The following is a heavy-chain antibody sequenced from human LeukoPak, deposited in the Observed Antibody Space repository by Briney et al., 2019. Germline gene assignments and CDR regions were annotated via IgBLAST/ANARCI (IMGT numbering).Heavy chain of an antibody. CDR3: ARIVYDSSGYIDY. CDR2: ISSSSSTI. Sequence: GGSLRLSCVASGFTFSTYSMNWVRQAPGKGLEWVSYISSSSSTIYYADSVKGRFTISRDNAKKSLYLQMNSLRDEDTAVYYCARIVYDSSGYIDYWGQGTLVTVSS. CDR1: GFTFSTYS. V-gene: IGHV3-48*02. J-gene: IGHJ4*02. D-gene: IGHD3-22*01.